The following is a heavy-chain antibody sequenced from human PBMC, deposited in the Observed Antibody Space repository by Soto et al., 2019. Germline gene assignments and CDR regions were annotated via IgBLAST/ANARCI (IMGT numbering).Heavy chain of an antibody. CDR1: SGSVSSGDYY. CDR2: INYSGRT. Sequence: PSETLSLTCTVSSGSVSSGDYYWTWIRQPPGKGLEWFGSINYSGRTYNNPALKSRLTMSVDTSKNQFSLKLNSVTAADTAIYYCVSCPATNYYDSSGYYYRWLDPSGQGTLVTVST. J-gene: IGHJ5*02. CDR3: VSCPATNYYDSSGYYYRWLDP. D-gene: IGHD3-22*01. V-gene: IGHV4-30-4*01.